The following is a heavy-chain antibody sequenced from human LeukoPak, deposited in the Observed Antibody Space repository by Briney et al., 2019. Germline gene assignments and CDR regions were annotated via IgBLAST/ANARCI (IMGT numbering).Heavy chain of an antibody. J-gene: IGHJ4*02. CDR1: GGSISSYY. CDR2: IYYSGST. Sequence: SSETLSLTCTVSGGSISSYYWSWIRQPPGKGLEWIGYIYYSGSTNYNPSLKSRVTISVDTSKNQFSLKLSSVTAADTAVYYCAEVGPFSQFDYWGQGTLVTVSS. V-gene: IGHV4-59*01. D-gene: IGHD3-10*01. CDR3: AEVGPFSQFDY.